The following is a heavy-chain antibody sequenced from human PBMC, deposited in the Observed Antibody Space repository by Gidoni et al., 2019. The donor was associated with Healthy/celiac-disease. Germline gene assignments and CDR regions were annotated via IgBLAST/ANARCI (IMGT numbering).Heavy chain of an antibody. CDR2: ISGSGGST. CDR3: AKDWGVQGAIRPDY. CDR1: GFTFSSYA. J-gene: IGHJ4*02. D-gene: IGHD3-10*01. Sequence: VQLLEYGGGLVQPGGSMKLSCAASGFTFSSYAMSWVRQAPGKGLEWVSAISGSGGSTYYADSVKGRFTISRDNSKNTLYLQMNSLRAEDTAVYYCAKDWGVQGAIRPDYWGQGTLVTVSS. V-gene: IGHV3-23*01.